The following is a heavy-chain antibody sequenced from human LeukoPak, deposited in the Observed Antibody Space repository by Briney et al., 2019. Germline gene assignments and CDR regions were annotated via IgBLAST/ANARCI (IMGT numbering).Heavy chain of an antibody. CDR2: IYTSGST. CDR1: GGSISSGSYF. V-gene: IGHV4-61*02. J-gene: IGHJ3*02. CDR3: ARDGYCSSTSCYDAFDI. Sequence: SQTLSLTCTVSGGSISSGSYFWSWIRQPAGKGLEWIRRIYTSGSTNYNPSLKSRVTISVDTSKNQFSLKLSSVTAADTAAYYCARDGYCSSTSCYDAFDIWGQGTMVTVSS. D-gene: IGHD2-2*03.